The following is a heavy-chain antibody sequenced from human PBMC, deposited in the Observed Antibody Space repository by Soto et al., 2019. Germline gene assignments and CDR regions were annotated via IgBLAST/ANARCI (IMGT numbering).Heavy chain of an antibody. J-gene: IGHJ4*02. Sequence: QVQLVQSGAEVKKPGASVKVSCKASGYTFTSYAISWVRQAPGQGLEWMGWISAYNGNTNYAQKLQGRVTMTTDTPPTTASMGLRILRSVDTAVYYCARPRPPAGYWGQGTVVTVSS. CDR2: ISAYNGNT. V-gene: IGHV1-18*01. CDR1: GYTFTSYA. CDR3: ARPRPPAGY.